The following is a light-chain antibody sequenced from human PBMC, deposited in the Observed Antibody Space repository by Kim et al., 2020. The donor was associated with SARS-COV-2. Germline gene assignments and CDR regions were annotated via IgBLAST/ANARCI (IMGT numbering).Light chain of an antibody. V-gene: IGLV1-44*01. CDR3: AAWDDSLNGFYV. J-gene: IGLJ1*01. Sequence: QSVLTQPPSASGTPGQRVTLSCSGSSSNIGSNTVDWYQQLPGTAPKLLIYTNNQRPSGVPDRFSGSKSGTSASLAISGLQSEDEADYYCAAWDDSLNGFYVFGTGTQVTVL. CDR1: SSNIGSNT. CDR2: TNN.